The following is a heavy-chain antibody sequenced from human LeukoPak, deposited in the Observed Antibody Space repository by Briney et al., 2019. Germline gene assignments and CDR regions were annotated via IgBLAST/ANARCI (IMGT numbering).Heavy chain of an antibody. CDR1: GFSFTDYP. J-gene: IGHJ4*02. Sequence: GGSLRLSCATSGFSFTDYPMNWVRQAPGKGLEWVSNIRTSAEGANYGYYADSVKGRVTISRDDAKNTLYLHMNSLRDDDTAVYYCASDQHYAFDYWGQGILVTVSS. CDR2: IRTSAEGANYG. CDR3: ASDQHYAFDY. D-gene: IGHD2-2*01. V-gene: IGHV3-48*02.